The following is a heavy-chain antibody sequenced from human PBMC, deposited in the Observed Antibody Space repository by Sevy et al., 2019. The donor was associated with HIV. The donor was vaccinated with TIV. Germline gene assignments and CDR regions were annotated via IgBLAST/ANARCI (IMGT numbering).Heavy chain of an antibody. CDR1: GFTFSSYA. V-gene: IGHV3-23*01. CDR3: AKGIGYSGYEIDY. J-gene: IGHJ4*02. CDR2: ISGSGIST. D-gene: IGHD5-12*01. Sequence: GSLRLSCAASGFTFSSYAMSWVRQAPGKGLEWVSAISGSGISTYYAESVKGRFTISRDNSKNTLYLQMNNLRAEDTAVFYCAKGIGYSGYEIDYWGQGTLVTVSS.